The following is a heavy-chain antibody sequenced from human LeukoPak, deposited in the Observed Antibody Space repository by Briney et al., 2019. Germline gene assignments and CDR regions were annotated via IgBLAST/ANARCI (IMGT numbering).Heavy chain of an antibody. CDR3: ARGILSGYYFDF. V-gene: IGHV4-34*01. J-gene: IGHJ4*02. CDR1: GGSFSGYY. Sequence: KPSETLSLTCAVYGGSFSGYYWSWIRQSPGKGLEWIAEIHYSGSASYNPSLKSRVTISGDPSKNQVSLRVTSVTAADTAEYYCARGILSGYYFDFWGQGSLVTVSS. CDR2: IHYSGSA. D-gene: IGHD2-15*01.